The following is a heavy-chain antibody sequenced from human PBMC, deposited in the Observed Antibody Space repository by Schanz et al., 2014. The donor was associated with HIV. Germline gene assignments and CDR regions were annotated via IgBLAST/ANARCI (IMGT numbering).Heavy chain of an antibody. Sequence: QVQLVQSGTEVKKPGASVTVSCKASGYTFTNYAINWVRQAPGQGLEWMGWISNYIGNTDYAQNLQGRVTMTADTFTNIAYMELRSLTSDDTAVYYCARGSCSGGTCYSGDHWGQGTLDTVSA. J-gene: IGHJ4*02. CDR1: GYTFTNYA. CDR2: ISNYIGNT. D-gene: IGHD2-15*01. CDR3: ARGSCSGGTCYSGDH. V-gene: IGHV1-18*01.